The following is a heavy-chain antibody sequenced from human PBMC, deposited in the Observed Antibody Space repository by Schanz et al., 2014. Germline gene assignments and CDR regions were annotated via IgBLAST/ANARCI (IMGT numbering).Heavy chain of an antibody. CDR3: ASGVHVSALQQRLQF. V-gene: IGHV3-48*01. CDR1: GFDFNSYS. CDR2: IATSSSTR. Sequence: EVRLVESGGGLVQPGGSLRLSCEASGFDFNSYSMNWVRQVPGKGLEWLSYIATSSSTRHYADSVKGRVTISRDNAKNSVSQQMRRLRVEDAAVYYCASGVHVSALQQRLQFWGRGTRVIVSS. D-gene: IGHD1-1*01. J-gene: IGHJ1*01.